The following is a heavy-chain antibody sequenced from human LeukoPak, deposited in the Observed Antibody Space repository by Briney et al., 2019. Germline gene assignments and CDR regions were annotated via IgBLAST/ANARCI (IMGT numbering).Heavy chain of an antibody. Sequence: SETLSLTCAVYGGSFSGYYWSWIRQPPGKGLEWIGEINHCGSTNYNPSLKSRVTISVDTSKNQFSLKLSSVTAADTAVYYCARPGYSGYDDYWGQGTLVTVSS. CDR1: GGSFSGYY. V-gene: IGHV4-34*01. CDR2: INHCGST. J-gene: IGHJ4*02. D-gene: IGHD5-12*01. CDR3: ARPGYSGYDDY.